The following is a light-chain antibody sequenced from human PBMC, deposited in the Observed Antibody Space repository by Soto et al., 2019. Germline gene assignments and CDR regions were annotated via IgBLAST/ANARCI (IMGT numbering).Light chain of an antibody. CDR1: SSDVGGYDY. Sequence: QSVLTQPPSASGSPGQSVTISCTGTSSDVGGYDYVSWYQQHPGKAPKLMIYEVTKRPSGVPDRFSGSKSGNTASLTVSGLQAEDEADYFCKSYAGSNTYXXGSGTKVTVL. CDR3: KSYAGSNTYX. V-gene: IGLV2-8*01. CDR2: EVT. J-gene: IGLJ1*01.